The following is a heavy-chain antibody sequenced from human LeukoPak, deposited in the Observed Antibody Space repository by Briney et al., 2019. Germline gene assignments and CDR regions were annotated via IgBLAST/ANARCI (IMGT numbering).Heavy chain of an antibody. V-gene: IGHV4-61*01. J-gene: IGHJ6*04. CDR1: GGSVSSGSYY. CDR2: IYYSGST. CDR3: ARDSFSAAAGRYGMDV. D-gene: IGHD6-13*01. Sequence: SETLSLTCTVSGGSVSSGSYYWSWIRQPPGKGLEWIGCIYYSGSTNYNPSLKSRVTISVDTSKNQFSLKVSSVTAADTAVYYCARDSFSAAAGRYGMDVWGKGTTVTVSS.